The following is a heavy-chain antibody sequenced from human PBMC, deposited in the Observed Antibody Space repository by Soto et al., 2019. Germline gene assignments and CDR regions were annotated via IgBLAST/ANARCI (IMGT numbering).Heavy chain of an antibody. Sequence: QLQLQESGPGLVKPSETLSLTCTVSGGSISSSSYYWGWIRQPPGKGLEWIGSIYYSGSTYYNPSLKSRVTISVDTSKNQFSLKLSSVTAADTAVYYCAIPGSSSWYWYFPHWGQGTLVTVSS. CDR1: GGSISSSSYY. J-gene: IGHJ1*01. CDR2: IYYSGST. CDR3: AIPGSSSWYWYFPH. V-gene: IGHV4-39*01. D-gene: IGHD6-13*01.